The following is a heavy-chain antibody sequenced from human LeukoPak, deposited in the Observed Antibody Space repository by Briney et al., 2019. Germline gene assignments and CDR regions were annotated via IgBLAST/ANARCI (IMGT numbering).Heavy chain of an antibody. V-gene: IGHV4-34*01. CDR2: INHSGST. CDR3: ARGFSYYGSGSPYYFDY. CDR1: GGSFSGYY. Sequence: SETLSLTCAVYGGSFSGYYWSWIRQPPGKGLEWIGEINHSGSTNYNPSLKSRVTISVDTSKNQFSLKLSSVTAADTAVYYCARGFSYYGSGSPYYFDYWGQGTLVTVSS. J-gene: IGHJ4*02. D-gene: IGHD3-10*01.